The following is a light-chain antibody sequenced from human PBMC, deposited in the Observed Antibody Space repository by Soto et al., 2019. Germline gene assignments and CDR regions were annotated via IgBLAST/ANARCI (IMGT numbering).Light chain of an antibody. CDR1: SSDVGGYNY. Sequence: QSVLTQPASVSGSPGQSITISCTGTSSDVGGYNYVSWYQQQPGKAPKLMIYEVSNRPSGVSNRFSGSKSGNTASLTISGLQAEDEADYYCSSYTSSSTFYVFGTGTKVTVL. J-gene: IGLJ1*01. CDR2: EVS. V-gene: IGLV2-14*01. CDR3: SSYTSSSTFYV.